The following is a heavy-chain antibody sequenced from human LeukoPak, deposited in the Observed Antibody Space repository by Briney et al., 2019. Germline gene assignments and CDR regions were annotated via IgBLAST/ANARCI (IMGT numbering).Heavy chain of an antibody. CDR3: ARDSLETDIDY. D-gene: IGHD1-14*01. Sequence: GGSLRLSCVSAGFSTSRYLMSGVRQAPGKGLEWVANIKEDEREQYYADSLNGRFTISRDNVKNSLYLHINSLRAEDTAVYYCARDSLETDIDYWGQGTLVTVSS. CDR1: GFSTSRYL. CDR2: IKEDEREQ. J-gene: IGHJ4*02. V-gene: IGHV3-7*01.